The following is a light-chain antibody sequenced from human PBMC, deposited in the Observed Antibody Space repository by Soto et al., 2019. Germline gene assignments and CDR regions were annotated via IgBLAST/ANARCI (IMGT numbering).Light chain of an antibody. V-gene: IGKV3-20*01. CDR3: QQFGSSPGFT. Sequence: EIVLTQSPGTLSLSPGERVTLSCRASQSINNRYLAWYQQKPGQAPRLLIYAASSRATGIPDRFSGSGSGTDFTLTISRLEPEDFAVYYCQQFGSSPGFTFGPGTKVDIK. J-gene: IGKJ3*01. CDR1: QSINNRY. CDR2: AAS.